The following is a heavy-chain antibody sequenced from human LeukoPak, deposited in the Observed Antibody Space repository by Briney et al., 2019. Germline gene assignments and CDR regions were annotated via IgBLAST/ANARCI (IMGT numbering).Heavy chain of an antibody. CDR3: ARDRLAREELSPPDH. CDR2: INAGNGDT. CDR1: GYTFNSYG. J-gene: IGHJ5*02. D-gene: IGHD3-16*02. Sequence: AASVKVSCKASGYTFNSYGVHWERQARGQRLEWLGWINAGNGDTRYAQKLQGRVTINRERSANTVYTDLSSLRSEDTALYYCARDRLAREELSPPDHWGQGTLLTVPS. V-gene: IGHV1-3*01.